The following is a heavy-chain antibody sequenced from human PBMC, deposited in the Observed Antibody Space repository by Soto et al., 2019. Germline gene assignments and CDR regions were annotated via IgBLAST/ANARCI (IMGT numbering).Heavy chain of an antibody. CDR2: IIPIFGTA. Sequence: QVQLVQSGAEVKKPGSSVKVSCKASGGTFSSYAISWVRQAPGQGLEWMEGIIPIFGTANYAQKFQGRVKITAGESTSTAYMELSSLRSEDTAVYYCAILPRGYSYVLEDYWGQGTLVTVSS. CDR3: AILPRGYSYVLEDY. CDR1: GGTFSSYA. V-gene: IGHV1-69*12. D-gene: IGHD5-18*01. J-gene: IGHJ4*02.